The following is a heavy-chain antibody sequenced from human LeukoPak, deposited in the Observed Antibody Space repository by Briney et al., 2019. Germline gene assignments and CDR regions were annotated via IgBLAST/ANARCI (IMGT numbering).Heavy chain of an antibody. D-gene: IGHD6-13*01. J-gene: IGHJ6*02. V-gene: IGHV1-2*02. CDR1: GYTFTGYY. Sequence: ASVKVSCKASGYTFTGYYMHWVRQAPGQGLEWMGWINPNSGGTNYAQKFQGRVTMTRDTSISTAYMELSRLRFDDTAVYYCADSWGYSSSCSAYYGREVWGQGPRSPSP. CDR3: ADSWGYSSSCSAYYGREV. CDR2: INPNSGGT.